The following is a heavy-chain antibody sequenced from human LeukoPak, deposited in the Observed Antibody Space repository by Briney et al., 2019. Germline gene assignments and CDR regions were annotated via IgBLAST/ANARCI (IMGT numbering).Heavy chain of an antibody. CDR2: IYYSGST. Sequence: PSETLSLTCTAAGGSISSYYWSWIRQPPGKGMEWIGYIYYSGSTNYNPSLKSRVTISVDTSKNQFSLKLSSVTAAYTAVYYCAREALEGYCSSTSCYTGKFDPWGQGTLVTVSS. J-gene: IGHJ5*02. CDR3: AREALEGYCSSTSCYTGKFDP. D-gene: IGHD2-2*02. V-gene: IGHV4-59*01. CDR1: GGSISSYY.